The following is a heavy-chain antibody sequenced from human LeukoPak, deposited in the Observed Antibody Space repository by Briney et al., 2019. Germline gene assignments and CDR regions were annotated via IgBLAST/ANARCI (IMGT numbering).Heavy chain of an antibody. D-gene: IGHD5-24*01. V-gene: IGHV4-39*07. J-gene: IGHJ3*02. CDR2: IYYSGST. CDR3: ARYMEMTTIYCAFDI. Sequence: SETLSLTCTVSGDSISSSSYYWAWIRQPPGKGLEWIGSIYYSGSTYYNPSLKSRVTISVDTSKNQFSLKLSSVTAADTAVYYCARYMEMTTIYCAFDIWGQGTMVTVSS. CDR1: GDSISSSSYY.